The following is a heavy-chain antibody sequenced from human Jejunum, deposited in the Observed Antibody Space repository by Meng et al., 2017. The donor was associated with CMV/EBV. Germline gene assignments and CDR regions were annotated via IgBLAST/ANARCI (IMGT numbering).Heavy chain of an antibody. V-gene: IGHV3-43*01. CDR3: AKDNTGEGGGLGY. Sequence: ASGFTFNDYTMHWVRQAPGKSLEWVSLIDWDGGTTYYADSVKGRFTISRDNSENSLYLQMHGLRTEDTAFYYCAKDNTGEGGGLGYWGQGTLVTVSS. CDR2: IDWDGGTT. J-gene: IGHJ4*02. D-gene: IGHD5-18*01. CDR1: GFTFNDYT.